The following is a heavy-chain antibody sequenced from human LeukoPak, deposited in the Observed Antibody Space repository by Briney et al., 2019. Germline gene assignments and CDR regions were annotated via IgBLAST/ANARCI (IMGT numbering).Heavy chain of an antibody. Sequence: GGSLRLSCVASGFSFSDYGMHWVRQTPGKGLECVAFIHYGGSNTYYADSVKGRFTISRDNAKNSLYLQMNSLRAEDTAVYYCARGWELLWGQGTLVTVSS. D-gene: IGHD1-26*01. CDR2: IHYGGSNT. V-gene: IGHV3-30*02. CDR1: GFSFSDYG. J-gene: IGHJ4*02. CDR3: ARGWELL.